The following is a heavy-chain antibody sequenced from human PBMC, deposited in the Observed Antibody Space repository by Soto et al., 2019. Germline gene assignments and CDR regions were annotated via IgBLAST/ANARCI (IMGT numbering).Heavy chain of an antibody. CDR3: ATHPPAYLYSYDSSGYSPNFDY. CDR1: GYTLTELS. CDR2: FDPEDGET. V-gene: IGHV1-24*01. D-gene: IGHD3-22*01. J-gene: IGHJ4*02. Sequence: ASVKVSCKVSGYTLTELSMHWVRQAPGKGLEWMGGFDPEDGETIYAQKFQGRVTMTEDTSTDTAYMELSSLRSEDTAVYYCATHPPAYLYSYDSSGYSPNFDYWGQGTLVTVSS.